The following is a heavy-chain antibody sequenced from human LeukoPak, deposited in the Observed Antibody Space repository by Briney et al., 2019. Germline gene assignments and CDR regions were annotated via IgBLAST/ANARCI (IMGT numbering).Heavy chain of an antibody. CDR3: AIPPLSGTGSSRPLAGVDA. CDR2: IGSITDGIT. V-gene: IGHV3-48*04. CDR1: GFTFSSYS. Sequence: GGSLRLSCAASGFTFSSYSMNWVRQAPGKGLEWVSYIGSITDGITHYAESVKGRFTISRDNAKNSLYLQMNSLRAEDTAVYYCAIPPLSGTGSSRPLAGVDAWGQGTTVTVSS. J-gene: IGHJ6*02. D-gene: IGHD3-10*01.